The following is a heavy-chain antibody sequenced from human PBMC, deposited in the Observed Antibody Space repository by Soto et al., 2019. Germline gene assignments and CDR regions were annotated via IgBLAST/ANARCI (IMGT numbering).Heavy chain of an antibody. J-gene: IGHJ4*02. CDR2: IIPVFGTT. CDR3: AMAGSPYVWFNEY. D-gene: IGHD3-16*01. CDR1: GGIFSSFA. V-gene: IGHV1-69*01. Sequence: QEQLVQSGAEVKKPGSSMKVSCKASGGIFSSFAISWVRQAPGQGLEWMGGIIPVFGTTNYAQKFQDRVTITADESTNTAYMELSSLRSEDTAMYYCAMAGSPYVWFNEYWGQGTLVTVSS.